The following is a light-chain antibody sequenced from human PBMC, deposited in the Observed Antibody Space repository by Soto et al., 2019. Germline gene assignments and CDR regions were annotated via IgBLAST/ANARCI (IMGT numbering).Light chain of an antibody. V-gene: IGKV1-5*03. Sequence: DIQMTQSPSTLSASVGDRVTVTCRASQSISSWLAWYQQKAGKAPKLLIYKASGLESGVPSRFSGSGSGTDFTLTISSLQPDDFATYYCQQYNSYSPLTFGGGTKVDI. J-gene: IGKJ4*01. CDR1: QSISSW. CDR3: QQYNSYSPLT. CDR2: KAS.